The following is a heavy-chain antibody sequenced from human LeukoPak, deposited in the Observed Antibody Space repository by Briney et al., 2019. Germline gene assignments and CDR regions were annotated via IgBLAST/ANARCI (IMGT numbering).Heavy chain of an antibody. J-gene: IGHJ3*02. CDR3: ARHGSDYYDSTRAFDI. D-gene: IGHD3-22*01. V-gene: IGHV4-59*08. Sequence: SETLSLTCTVSGGSISSYYWSWIRQPPGKGLEWIGYIYYSGSTNYNPSLKSRVTISVDTSKNQFSLKLSSVTAADTAVYYCARHGSDYYDSTRAFDIWGQGTMVTVSS. CDR2: IYYSGST. CDR1: GGSISSYY.